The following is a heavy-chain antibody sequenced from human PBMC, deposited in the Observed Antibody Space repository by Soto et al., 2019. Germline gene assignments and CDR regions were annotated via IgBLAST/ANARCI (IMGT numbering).Heavy chain of an antibody. J-gene: IGHJ4*02. CDR1: GYSFTRFG. D-gene: IGHD3-16*02. V-gene: IGHV1-18*01. CDR3: ARDGSYRYSD. Sequence: QVQLVQSGAEVKKPGASVKVSCKASGYSFTRFGIDWVRQAPGQGLEWMGWISAHNGMTHYAQQFQGRVTMTTDTSTGTAYMELRSLKSDDTAVYFCARDGSYRYSDWGQETLVIVSS. CDR2: ISAHNGMT.